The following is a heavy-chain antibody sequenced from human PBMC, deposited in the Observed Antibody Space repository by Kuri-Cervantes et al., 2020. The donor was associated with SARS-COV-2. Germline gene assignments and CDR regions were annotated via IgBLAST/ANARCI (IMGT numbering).Heavy chain of an antibody. CDR1: GYTFTGYY. CDR3: ARGGGVRGLMVLFQWRGAGPLDF. CDR2: INPNSGGT. J-gene: IGHJ4*02. Sequence: ASVKVSCKASGYTFTGYYMHWVRQAPGQGLEWMGWINPNSGGTNYAQKFQGWVTMTRDTSISTVYMELSRLRPDDTAVYYCARGGGVRGLMVLFQWRGAGPLDFWGQGTLVTVSS. D-gene: IGHD3-10*01. V-gene: IGHV1-2*04.